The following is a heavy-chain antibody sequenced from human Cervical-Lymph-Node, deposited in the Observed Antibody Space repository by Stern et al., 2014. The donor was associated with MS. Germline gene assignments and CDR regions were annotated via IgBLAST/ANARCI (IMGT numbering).Heavy chain of an antibody. V-gene: IGHV1-2*02. J-gene: IGHJ4*02. CDR2: ISPKTGSA. D-gene: IGHD1-26*01. CDR1: GYTFTAYF. CDR3: ARDRGSYSDY. Sequence: VQLVQSGAEVERPWASVKVSCKASGYTFTAYFLHLVRQAPGQGLAWMGWISPKTGSATYAQKFQDRVTMTRDTSINTGYMEVSSLRSDDTAVYYCARDRGSYSDYWGQGTLVAVSS.